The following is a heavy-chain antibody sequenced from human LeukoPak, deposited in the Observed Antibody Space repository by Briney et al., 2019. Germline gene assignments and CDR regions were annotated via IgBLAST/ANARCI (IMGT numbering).Heavy chain of an antibody. CDR2: ISGSGGST. D-gene: IGHD3-10*01. V-gene: IGHV3-23*01. CDR1: GFTFSSYG. CDR3: ARRLWFGELYFHP. Sequence: GGSLKPSCAASGFTFSSYGMSWVRQAPGKGLEWVSAISGSGGSTYYADSVKGRFTISRDNSKNTLYLQMNSLRAEDTAVYYCARRLWFGELYFHPWGQGTLVTVSS. J-gene: IGHJ5*02.